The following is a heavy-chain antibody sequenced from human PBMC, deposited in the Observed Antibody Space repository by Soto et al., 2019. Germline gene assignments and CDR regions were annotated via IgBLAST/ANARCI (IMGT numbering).Heavy chain of an antibody. D-gene: IGHD1-26*01. CDR3: ARGIGNIVGALGALDV. J-gene: IGHJ3*01. CDR1: GFIVDSNY. V-gene: IGHV3-53*01. Sequence: EMQLVESGGGLIQPGGSLRLSCAASGFIVDSNYMNWVRQAPGKGLEWVSIMYPGGGTYYADSVKGGFTTSRENSRNTVYIKMNSLRAEDTAVYYCARGIGNIVGALGALDVWGQGTTVIVSA. CDR2: MYPGGGT.